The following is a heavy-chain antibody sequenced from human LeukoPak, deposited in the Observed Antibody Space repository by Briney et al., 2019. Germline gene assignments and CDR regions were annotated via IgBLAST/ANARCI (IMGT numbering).Heavy chain of an antibody. CDR2: MYYSGST. D-gene: IGHD3-3*01. V-gene: IGHV4-39*07. CDR3: ASGGSYDFWSGYYGYNWFDP. Sequence: SETLSLTCTVSGGSISSYYWGWIRQPPGKGLEWIGSMYYSGSTYYNPSLKSRVTVSINTSKNQFSLKLTSVTAADTAVYYCASGGSYDFWSGYYGYNWFDPWGQGTLVTVSS. CDR1: GGSISSYY. J-gene: IGHJ5*02.